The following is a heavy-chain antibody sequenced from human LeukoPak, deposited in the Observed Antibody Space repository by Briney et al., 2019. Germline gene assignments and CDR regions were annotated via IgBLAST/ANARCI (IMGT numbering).Heavy chain of an antibody. CDR1: GGSISSSSYY. J-gene: IGHJ4*02. CDR2: IYYSGST. CDR3: ARHKGYCTDSICPTNPYFDY. D-gene: IGHD2-8*02. Sequence: PSETLSLTCTVSGGSISSSSYYWGWIRQPPGKGLEWIGSIYYSGSTYYNPSLKSRVTISVDTSKNQFSLKLSSVTAADTAIYYCARHKGYCTDSICPTNPYFDYWGQGTLVTVSS. V-gene: IGHV4-39*01.